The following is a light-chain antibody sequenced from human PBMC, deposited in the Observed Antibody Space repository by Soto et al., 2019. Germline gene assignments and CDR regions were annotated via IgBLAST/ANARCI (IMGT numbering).Light chain of an antibody. Sequence: IVLIQSAGKLAVVAGEGATVACRASQSVSSNLAWYQHKPGQAPRLLPYGASTRATGIPARFSGSGSGTEFTLTISSLQPEDSAVYYCQQYYTWPRTFAQGTKVDIK. J-gene: IGKJ1*01. CDR1: QSVSSN. CDR2: GAS. CDR3: QQYYTWPRT. V-gene: IGKV3-15*01.